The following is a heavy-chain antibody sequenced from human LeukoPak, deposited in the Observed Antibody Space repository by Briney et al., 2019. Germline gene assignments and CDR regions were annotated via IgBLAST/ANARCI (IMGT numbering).Heavy chain of an antibody. J-gene: IGHJ5*02. CDR1: GYTFSSYA. Sequence: SCKASGYTFSSYAMSWVRQAPGKGLEWVSAISGSGGSTYYADSVKGRFTISRDNSKNTLYLQMNSLRAADTAVYYCAREAHYYYYDSSGYYHNWFDPWGQGTLVTVSS. D-gene: IGHD3-22*01. V-gene: IGHV3-23*01. CDR3: AREAHYYYYDSSGYYHNWFDP. CDR2: ISGSGGST.